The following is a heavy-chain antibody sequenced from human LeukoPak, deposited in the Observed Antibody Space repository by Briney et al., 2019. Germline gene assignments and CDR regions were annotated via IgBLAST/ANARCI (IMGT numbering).Heavy chain of an antibody. D-gene: IGHD6-13*01. CDR1: GGSISSGGYY. V-gene: IGHV4-31*03. Sequence: SETLSLTCTVSGGSISSGGYYWSWIRQHPGKGLEWIGYIYYSGSTYYNPSLKSRVTISVDTSKNQFSLKLSSVTAADTAVYYCARDPLAAAGGVDYWGQGTLVTVSS. CDR2: IYYSGST. CDR3: ARDPLAAAGGVDY. J-gene: IGHJ4*02.